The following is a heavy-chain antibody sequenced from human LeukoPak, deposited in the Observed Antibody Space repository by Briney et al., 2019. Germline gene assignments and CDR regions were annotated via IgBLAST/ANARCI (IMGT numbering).Heavy chain of an antibody. V-gene: IGHV4-59*01. D-gene: IGHD6-19*01. Sequence: SETLSLTCTVSGGSISSYYWSWIRQPPGKGLGWIGYIYYSGSTNYNPSLKSRVTISVDTSKNQFSLKLSSVTAADTAVYYCARQRDSSGWYMLDYWGQGTLVTVSS. J-gene: IGHJ4*02. CDR1: GGSISSYY. CDR3: ARQRDSSGWYMLDY. CDR2: IYYSGST.